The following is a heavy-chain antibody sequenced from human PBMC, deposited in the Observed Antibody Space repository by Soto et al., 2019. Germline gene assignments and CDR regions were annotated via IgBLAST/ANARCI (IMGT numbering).Heavy chain of an antibody. D-gene: IGHD2-8*01. Sequence: QVQLQESGPGLVKPSETLSLTCTVSGGSVSSGSYYWSWIRQPPGKGLEWIGYIYYSGSTNYNPPIKTRVTISVDTSKSQFSLKLSSVTAADTAVYYCARTMVGARAGYFDYWGRGTLVTVSS. CDR1: GGSVSSGSYY. J-gene: IGHJ4*02. V-gene: IGHV4-61*01. CDR3: ARTMVGARAGYFDY. CDR2: IYYSGST.